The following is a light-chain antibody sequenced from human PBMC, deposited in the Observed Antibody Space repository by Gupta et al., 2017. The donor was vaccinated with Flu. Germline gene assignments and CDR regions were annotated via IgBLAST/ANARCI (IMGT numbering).Light chain of an antibody. CDR1: QGISNF. V-gene: IGKV1-16*01. J-gene: IGKJ1*01. Sequence: DIQMTQSPSSLSASLGDRVTITWRASQGISNFLAWFQLKPGKAPKPLIYAASRVRSGIPSSFSGSGSGTEFTLTISSLQPEDFATYYCQHYHSSPKTFGQGTRVDMK. CDR2: AAS. CDR3: QHYHSSPKT.